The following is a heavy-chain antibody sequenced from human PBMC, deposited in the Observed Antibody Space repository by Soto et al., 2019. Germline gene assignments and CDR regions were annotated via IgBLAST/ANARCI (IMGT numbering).Heavy chain of an antibody. Sequence: HVDLQQWGAGLLKPSETLSLTCAVYDESFSDYYWGWIRQPPGKGLEWIGEINHSGITNYSPSLMSRVSISVDTSTNQVSLRLRSVTAADTAVYYCGRACGKSYLADYWGQGTLVAVSS. V-gene: IGHV4-34*01. CDR1: DESFSDYY. CDR3: GRACGKSYLADY. J-gene: IGHJ4*02. D-gene: IGHD2-15*01. CDR2: INHSGIT.